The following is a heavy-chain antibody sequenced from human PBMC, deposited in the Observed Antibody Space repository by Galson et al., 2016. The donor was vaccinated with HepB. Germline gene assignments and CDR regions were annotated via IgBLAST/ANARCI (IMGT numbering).Heavy chain of an antibody. J-gene: IGHJ4*02. CDR2: ISASGDRT. D-gene: IGHD3-22*01. CDR3: ARAPNRYYDSYGYYQSY. CDR1: GFDSEHYA. V-gene: IGHV3-20*04. Sequence: SLRLSCAASGFDSEHYAMSWVRQVAGKGLEWVSGISASGDRTGYADSVKGRVTISRDNAKYSRFLHMNSLRAEDTALYYCARAPNRYYDSYGYYQSYWGQETPVTVSS.